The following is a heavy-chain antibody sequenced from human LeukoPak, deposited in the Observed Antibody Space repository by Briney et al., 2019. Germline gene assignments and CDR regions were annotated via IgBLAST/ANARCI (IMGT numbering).Heavy chain of an antibody. CDR1: GGSISSGTYY. CDR3: ARANRYDLHFDY. CDR2: FYYSGST. D-gene: IGHD5-12*01. V-gene: IGHV4-61*01. J-gene: IGHJ4*02. Sequence: SETLSLTCTVSGGSISSGTYYWSWIRQPPGKGLEWIGYFYYSGSTNYNPSLKSRVTISVDTSKNQFSLKLSSVTAADTAVYYCARANRYDLHFDYWGQGTLVTVSS.